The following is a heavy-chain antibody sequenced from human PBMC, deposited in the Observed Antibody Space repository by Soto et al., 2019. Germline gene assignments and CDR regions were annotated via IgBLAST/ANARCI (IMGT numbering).Heavy chain of an antibody. CDR1: GGSFSGFY. Sequence: SETLSLTCAVYGGSFSGFYWSWIRHSPGRGVERMEEINRRGNSHSHPVLKHRITISVSTSKKQSSMKLSSVTAADTAVYYWARAGLNDVWCGYVSPWRFVRWGQGTLVTVS. CDR3: ARAGLNDVWCGYVSPWRFVR. V-gene: IGHV4-34*01. CDR2: INRRGNS. D-gene: IGHD3-3*01. J-gene: IGHJ5*02.